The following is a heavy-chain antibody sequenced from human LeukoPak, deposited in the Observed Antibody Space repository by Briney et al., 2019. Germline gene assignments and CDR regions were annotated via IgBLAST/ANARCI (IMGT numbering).Heavy chain of an antibody. D-gene: IGHD3-22*01. CDR1: GFTVSSNY. CDR2: IYSGGST. CDR3: ATPPGNYYDSSGPLDY. V-gene: IGHV3-53*01. Sequence: GGSLRLSCAASGFTVSSNYMSWVRQAPGKGLEWVSVIYSGGSTYYADSVKGRFTISRDNSKNTLYLQMNSLRAEDTAVYYCATPPGNYYDSSGPLDYWGQGTLVTVSS. J-gene: IGHJ4*02.